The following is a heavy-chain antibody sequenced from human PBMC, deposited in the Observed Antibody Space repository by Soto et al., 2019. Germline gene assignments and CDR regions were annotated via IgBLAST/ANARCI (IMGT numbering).Heavy chain of an antibody. CDR2: ISYDGSNK. Sequence: PGGSLRLSCAASGFTFSSYGMHWVRQAPGKGLEWVAVISYDGSNKYYADSVKGRFTISRDNSKNTLYLQMNSLRAEDTAVHYCAKDVGPARYSSSWGPFDYWGQGTLVTVS. J-gene: IGHJ4*02. D-gene: IGHD6-13*01. CDR3: AKDVGPARYSSSWGPFDY. CDR1: GFTFSSYG. V-gene: IGHV3-30*18.